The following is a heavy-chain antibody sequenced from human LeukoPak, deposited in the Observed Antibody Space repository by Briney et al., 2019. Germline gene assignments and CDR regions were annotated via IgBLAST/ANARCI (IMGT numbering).Heavy chain of an antibody. CDR3: ASRTLGYCSGGSCYSGAPFDP. Sequence: PGGSLRLSCAASGFTFSSYSMNWVRQAPGKGLEWVSSISSSSYIYYADSVKGRFTISRDNAKNSLYLQMNSLRAEDTAVYYCASRTLGYCSGGSCYSGAPFDPWGQGTLVTVSS. CDR1: GFTFSSYS. CDR2: ISSSSYI. V-gene: IGHV3-21*01. J-gene: IGHJ5*02. D-gene: IGHD2-15*01.